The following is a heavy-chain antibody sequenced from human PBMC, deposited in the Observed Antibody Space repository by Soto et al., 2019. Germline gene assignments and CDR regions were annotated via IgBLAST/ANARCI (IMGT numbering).Heavy chain of an antibody. Sequence: QVQLVESGGGVVQPGRSLRLSCAASGFTFSSYAMHWVRQAPGKGLEWVAVISYDGSNKYYADSVKGRFTISRDNSKNTLDLQMNSLRAEDTAVYYCARVVRGSSALWCDPWGQGTLVTVSS. CDR3: ARVVRGSSALWCDP. CDR1: GFTFSSYA. D-gene: IGHD6-6*01. CDR2: ISYDGSNK. V-gene: IGHV3-30-3*01. J-gene: IGHJ5*02.